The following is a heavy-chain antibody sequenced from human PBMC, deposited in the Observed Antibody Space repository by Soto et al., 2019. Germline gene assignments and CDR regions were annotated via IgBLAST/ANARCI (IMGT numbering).Heavy chain of an antibody. D-gene: IGHD3-3*01. Sequence: SLTCAISGDSVSSNSAAWNWIRQSPSRGLEWLGRTYYRSKWYNDYAVSVKSRITINPDTSKNQFSLQLNSVTPEDTAVYYCARDRDRTYDFWSGYGFDPWGQGTLVTVSS. CDR1: GDSVSSNSAA. CDR2: TYYRSKWYN. J-gene: IGHJ5*02. V-gene: IGHV6-1*01. CDR3: ARDRDRTYDFWSGYGFDP.